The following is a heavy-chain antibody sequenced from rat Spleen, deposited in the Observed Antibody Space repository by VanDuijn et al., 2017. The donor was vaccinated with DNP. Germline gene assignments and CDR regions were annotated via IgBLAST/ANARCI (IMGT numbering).Heavy chain of an antibody. CDR3: ARDYGSYPYYFDY. V-gene: IGHV5-19*01. Sequence: EVQLVESGGGLVQPGRSLKLSCAASGFTFSNYDMAWVRQAPTKGLEWVASISPSGGSTYYRDSVKGRFTISRDNAKSTLYLQMDSLRSEDTATYYCARDYGSYPYYFDYWGQGVMVTVSS. CDR2: ISPSGGST. CDR1: GFTFSNYD. D-gene: IGHD1-3*01. J-gene: IGHJ2*01.